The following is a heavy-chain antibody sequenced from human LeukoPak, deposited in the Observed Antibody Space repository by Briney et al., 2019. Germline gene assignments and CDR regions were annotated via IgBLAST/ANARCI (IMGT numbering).Heavy chain of an antibody. CDR1: GYTFTGYY. J-gene: IGHJ4*02. CDR2: INPNSGGT. V-gene: IGHV1-2*02. D-gene: IGHD2-2*01. CDR3: ARESDQLLPYFDY. Sequence: ASVKVSCKASGYTFTGYYKHWVRQAPGQGLEWMGWINPNSGGTNYAQKFQGRVTMTRDTSISTAYMELSRLRSDDTAVYYCARESDQLLPYFDYWGQGTLVTVSS.